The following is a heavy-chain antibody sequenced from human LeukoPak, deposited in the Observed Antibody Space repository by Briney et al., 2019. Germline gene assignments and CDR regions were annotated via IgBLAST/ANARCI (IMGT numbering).Heavy chain of an antibody. J-gene: IGHJ4*02. CDR2: IYYSGST. D-gene: IGHD2-21*02. V-gene: IGHV4-59*01. CDR3: ASSYCGGDCYSYFDY. Sequence: PSETLSLTCTVSGGSISSYYWSRIRQPPGKGLEWIGYIYYSGSTNYNPSLKSRVTISVDTSKNQFSLKLSSVTAADTAVYYCASSYCGGDCYSYFDYWGQGTLVTVSS. CDR1: GGSISSYY.